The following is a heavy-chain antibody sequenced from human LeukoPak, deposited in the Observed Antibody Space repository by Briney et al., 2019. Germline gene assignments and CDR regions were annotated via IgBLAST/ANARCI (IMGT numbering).Heavy chain of an antibody. V-gene: IGHV1-2*02. J-gene: IGHJ5*02. Sequence: ASVTVSCKASGYTFTGYYMHWVRQAPGQGLEWMGWINPNSGGTNYAQKFQGRVTMTRDTSISTAYMELSRLRSDDTAVYYWARGGQQLVRVWFDPWGQGTLVTVSS. CDR1: GYTFTGYY. D-gene: IGHD6-13*01. CDR2: INPNSGGT. CDR3: ARGGQQLVRVWFDP.